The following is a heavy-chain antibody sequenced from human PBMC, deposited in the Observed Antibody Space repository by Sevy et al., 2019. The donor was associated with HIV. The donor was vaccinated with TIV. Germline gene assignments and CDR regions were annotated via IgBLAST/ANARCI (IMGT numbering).Heavy chain of an antibody. J-gene: IGHJ3*02. CDR2: ISSSSSYI. Sequence: GESLKLACAASGFTFSSYSMNWVRQAPGKGLEWVSSISSSSSYIYYADSVKGRFTISRDNAKNSLYLQMNSLRAEDTAVYYCARDLDYGDYFVRAFDIWGQGTMVTVSS. D-gene: IGHD4-17*01. V-gene: IGHV3-21*01. CDR1: GFTFSSYS. CDR3: ARDLDYGDYFVRAFDI.